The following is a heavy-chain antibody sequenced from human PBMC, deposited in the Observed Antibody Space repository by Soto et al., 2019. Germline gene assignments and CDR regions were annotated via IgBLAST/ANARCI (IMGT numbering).Heavy chain of an antibody. Sequence: GGSLRLSCAASGFTFSSYGMHWVRQAPGKGLEWVAVISYDGSNKYYADSVKGRFTISRDNSKNTLYLQMNSLRAEDTAVYYCAKDQGYSSSPGLSYGMDVWGQGTTVTVSS. CDR1: GFTFSSYG. CDR3: AKDQGYSSSPGLSYGMDV. V-gene: IGHV3-30*18. J-gene: IGHJ6*02. D-gene: IGHD6-6*01. CDR2: ISYDGSNK.